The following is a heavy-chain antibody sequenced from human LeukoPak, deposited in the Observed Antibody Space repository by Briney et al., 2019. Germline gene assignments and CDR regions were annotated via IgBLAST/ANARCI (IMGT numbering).Heavy chain of an antibody. CDR2: ISSSGSTI. J-gene: IGHJ6*03. D-gene: IGHD2-15*01. CDR3: ARLGYCSGGSCLRHYYYMDV. Sequence: PGRSLRLSCAASGFTFSDYYMSWIRQAPGKGLEWVSYISSSGSTIYYADSVKGRFTISRDNAKNSLYLQMNSLRAEDTAVYYCARLGYCSGGSCLRHYYYMDVWGKGTTVTVSS. V-gene: IGHV3-11*04. CDR1: GFTFSDYY.